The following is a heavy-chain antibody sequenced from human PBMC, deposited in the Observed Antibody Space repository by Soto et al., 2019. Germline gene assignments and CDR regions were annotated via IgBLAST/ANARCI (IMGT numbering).Heavy chain of an antibody. J-gene: IGHJ5*02. CDR2: IYYSGST. Sequence: QLQLQESGPGLVKPSETLSLTCTVSGGSISSSSYCWGWIRQPPGKGLEWIGSIYYSGSTYYNPSLKSRVTISVDTSKNQFSLKLSSVTAADTAVYYCARRGDDAMMEIVVVPAAIGRGWFDPWGQGTLVTVSS. D-gene: IGHD2-2*03. CDR1: GGSISSSSYC. CDR3: ARRGDDAMMEIVVVPAAIGRGWFDP. V-gene: IGHV4-39*01.